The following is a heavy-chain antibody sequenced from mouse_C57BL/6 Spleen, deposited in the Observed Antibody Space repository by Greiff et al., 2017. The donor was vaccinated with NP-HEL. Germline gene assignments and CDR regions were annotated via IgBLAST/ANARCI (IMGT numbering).Heavy chain of an antibody. CDR2: IYPGDGDT. J-gene: IGHJ3*01. CDR1: GYAFSSSW. Sequence: VQLQQSGPELVKPGASVKISCKASGYAFSSSWMNWVKQRPGKGLEWIGRIYPGDGDTNYNGKFKGKATLTADKSSSTAYMQLSSLTSEDSAVYFCARSPSYYSNYGAYWGQGTLVTVSA. D-gene: IGHD2-5*01. CDR3: ARSPSYYSNYGAY. V-gene: IGHV1-82*01.